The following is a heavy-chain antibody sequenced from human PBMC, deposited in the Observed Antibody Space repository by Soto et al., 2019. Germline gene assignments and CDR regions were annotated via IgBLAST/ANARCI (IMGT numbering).Heavy chain of an antibody. CDR3: ARHIRAFVVTTPIDY. CDR2: IYDSGST. J-gene: IGHJ4*02. D-gene: IGHD2-21*01. Sequence: SDTLSLTCTFSGGSISSYYWSWIRQPPGKGLEGIGYIYDSGSTNYNPSLKRRVTISLDMSKNQFSLKLNSVTAADTAVYYCARHIRAFVVTTPIDYWGQGTLVTVSS. V-gene: IGHV4-59*08. CDR1: GGSISSYY.